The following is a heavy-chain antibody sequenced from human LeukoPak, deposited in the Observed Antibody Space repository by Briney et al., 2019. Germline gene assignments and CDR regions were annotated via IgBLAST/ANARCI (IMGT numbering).Heavy chain of an antibody. Sequence: GGSLRLSCAASGFSFSSSAMHWVRQAPGKGLDWVAFIHSDGNHKYYTDSVTGRFTISRHNSTNTAYLQMNSLRPEDTAVYYCAARRLTVTTEIDYWGQGTLVTVSS. CDR3: AARRLTVTTEIDY. CDR1: GFSFSSSA. V-gene: IGHV3-30*02. J-gene: IGHJ4*02. D-gene: IGHD4-17*01. CDR2: IHSDGNHK.